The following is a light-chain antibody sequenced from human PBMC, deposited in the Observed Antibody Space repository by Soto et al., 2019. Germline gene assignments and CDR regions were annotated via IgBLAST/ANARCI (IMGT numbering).Light chain of an antibody. CDR3: QERSKWPLYT. V-gene: IGKV3-15*01. CDR1: QDVSTN. J-gene: IGKJ2*01. CDR2: GAS. Sequence: ETVMTQSPDTLSVSPGESATRSCRASQDVSTNLAWFHHKPGQAPRLLIYGASARATGIPARFSGSGSGTEFTLTISILQSEDSAIYNCQERSKWPLYTFGQGTKLEIK.